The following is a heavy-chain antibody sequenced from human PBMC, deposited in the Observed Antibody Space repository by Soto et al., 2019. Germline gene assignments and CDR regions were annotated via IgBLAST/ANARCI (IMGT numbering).Heavy chain of an antibody. Sequence: QVQLVQSGAEVKKPGSSVKVYCKASGGTFSRYAISGVRQAPGQGLEWMGGIIPILGTANYAERFQGRVTINADESTSTAYMDRSSLRSEDTAVYYCARVVATRPDYHYYGMDVWGQGTTVTVSS. J-gene: IGHJ6*02. CDR3: ARVVATRPDYHYYGMDV. V-gene: IGHV1-69*01. CDR1: GGTFSRYA. D-gene: IGHD2-2*01. CDR2: IIPILGTA.